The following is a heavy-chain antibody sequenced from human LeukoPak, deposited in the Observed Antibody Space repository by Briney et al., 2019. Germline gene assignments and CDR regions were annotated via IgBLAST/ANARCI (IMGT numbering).Heavy chain of an antibody. V-gene: IGHV1-58*01. CDR2: IVVGSGNT. Sequence: GASAKVSCKASGFTLTSSSVQWVRQARGQPLEWIGWIVVGSGNTHYAQKFQGKVTFTRDMSTNTAYMELSSLRSEDAAVYYCAADVGYAWGQGTLVTVSS. CDR3: AADVGYA. CDR1: GFTLTSSS. D-gene: IGHD5-18*01. J-gene: IGHJ5*02.